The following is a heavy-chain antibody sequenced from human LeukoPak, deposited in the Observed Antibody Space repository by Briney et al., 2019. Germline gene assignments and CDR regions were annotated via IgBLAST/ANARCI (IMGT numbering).Heavy chain of an antibody. CDR1: GGSFSGYY. Sequence: PSETLSLTCAVYGGSFSGYYWSWVRQPPGKGLEWIGEINHSGSTNYNPSLKSRVTISVDTSKNQFSLKLSSVTAADTAVYYCARHPQYYYGSSGLGDAFDIWGQGTMVTVSS. CDR2: INHSGST. D-gene: IGHD3-22*01. CDR3: ARHPQYYYGSSGLGDAFDI. J-gene: IGHJ3*02. V-gene: IGHV4-34*01.